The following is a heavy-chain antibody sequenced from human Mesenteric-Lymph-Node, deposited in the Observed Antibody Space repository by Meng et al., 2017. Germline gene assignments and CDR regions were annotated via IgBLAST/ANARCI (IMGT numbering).Heavy chain of an antibody. D-gene: IGHD3-22*01. CDR3: ARDADISDHYSYADY. J-gene: IGHJ4*02. V-gene: IGHV3-9*01. Sequence: SLKISCTASGFTFDDYGMDWVRQAPGKGLEWVLGISCNSANITYADSVKGRFTISRDNYKNTLYLQLNSLRADDTAVYFCARDADISDHYSYADYWGQGTLVTVSS. CDR1: GFTFDDYG. CDR2: ISCNSANI.